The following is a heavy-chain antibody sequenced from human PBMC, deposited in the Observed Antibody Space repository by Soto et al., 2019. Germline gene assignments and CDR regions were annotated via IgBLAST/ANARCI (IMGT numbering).Heavy chain of an antibody. Sequence: ESGGGLVQPGGSLRLSCAASGFTLSDHYMDWVRQAPGKGLEWLGRTRNKANNYITEYATSVKGRFTISRDDSKHSVYLQLNSLKSEDTAVYYCGRWTSGSPDCWGQGTLVTVSS. V-gene: IGHV3-72*01. J-gene: IGHJ4*02. CDR3: GRWTSGSPDC. D-gene: IGHD1-26*01. CDR2: TRNKANNYIT. CDR1: GFTLSDHY.